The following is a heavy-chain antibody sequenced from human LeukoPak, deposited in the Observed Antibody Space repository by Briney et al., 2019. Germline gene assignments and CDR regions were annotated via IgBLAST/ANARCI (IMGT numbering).Heavy chain of an antibody. CDR3: ATDLSIAAPPGPLDY. J-gene: IGHJ4*02. CDR1: GFTFSSYG. D-gene: IGHD6-6*01. V-gene: IGHV3-33*01. Sequence: GGSLRLSCAASGFTFSSYGMHWVRQAPGKGLEWVAAIWYDGSNKYYADSVKGRFTISRDNSKNTLYLQMNSLRAEDTAVYYCATDLSIAAPPGPLDYWGQGTLVTVSS. CDR2: IWYDGSNK.